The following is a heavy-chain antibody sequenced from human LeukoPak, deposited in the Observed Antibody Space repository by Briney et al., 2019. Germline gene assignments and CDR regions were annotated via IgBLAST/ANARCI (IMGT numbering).Heavy chain of an antibody. CDR3: AKGDVLLWFGELY. CDR1: GFTFSSYA. V-gene: IGHV3-30*04. CDR2: ISYDGSNK. D-gene: IGHD3-10*01. J-gene: IGHJ4*02. Sequence: GGSLRLSCAASGFTFSSYAMHWVRQAPGKGLEWVAVISYDGSNKYYADSVKGRFTISRDNSKNTLYLQMNSLRAEDTAVYYCAKGDVLLWFGELYWGQGTLVTVSS.